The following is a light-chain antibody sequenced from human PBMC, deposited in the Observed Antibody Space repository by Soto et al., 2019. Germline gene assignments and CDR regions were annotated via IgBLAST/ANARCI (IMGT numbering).Light chain of an antibody. V-gene: IGKV1-5*03. J-gene: IGKJ1*01. CDR3: QQYFFYWT. CDR1: QSVDSW. Sequence: DIQMTQSPSTLSASVGDRVTITCRASQSVDSWLAWYQQKPGKAPKLLIYKASSLESGVPSRFSGSGSGTEFSLTISSLQPDDFATYYCQQYFFYWTFGQGTKVEIE. CDR2: KAS.